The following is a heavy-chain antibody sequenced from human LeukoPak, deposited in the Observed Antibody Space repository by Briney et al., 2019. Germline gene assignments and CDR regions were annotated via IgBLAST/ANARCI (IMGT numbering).Heavy chain of an antibody. J-gene: IGHJ6*04. CDR3: AREYNFDWSPDGMDV. D-gene: IGHD3-9*01. V-gene: IGHV3-48*03. CDR2: ISSSGSTI. CDR1: GFTFSSYE. Sequence: GGSLRLSCAASGFTFSSYEMNWVRQAPGKGLEWVSYISSSGSTIYYAASVKGRFTISRDNAKNSLYLQMNSLRAEDTAVYYCAREYNFDWSPDGMDVWGKGTTVTVSS.